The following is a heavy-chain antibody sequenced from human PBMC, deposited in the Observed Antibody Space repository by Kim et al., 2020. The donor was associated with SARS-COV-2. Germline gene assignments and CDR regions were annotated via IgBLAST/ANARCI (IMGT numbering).Heavy chain of an antibody. CDR1: GFTFSAHA. Sequence: GGSLRLSCVASGFTFSAHAMSWVRQAPGKGLEWVSGFSGSGISTYYADSVKGRFTISRDNSKNTVYLQMNSLRVDDTAIYYCAKVTSLSMIVVASFDHWGQGTLVTVSS. CDR3: AKVTSLSMIVVASFDH. J-gene: IGHJ4*02. V-gene: IGHV3-23*01. CDR2: FSGSGIST. D-gene: IGHD3-22*01.